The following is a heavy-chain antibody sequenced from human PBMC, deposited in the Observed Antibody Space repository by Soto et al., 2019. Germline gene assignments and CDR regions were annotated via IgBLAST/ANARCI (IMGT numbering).Heavy chain of an antibody. CDR2: MTSSSSHI. D-gene: IGHD1-1*01. J-gene: IGHJ4*02. V-gene: IGHV3-21*01. Sequence: GGSLRLCCAASGFTFSSYSMNWVRQAPGKGLEWVSSMTSSSSHIYYADSVKGRFTISRDNAENSLFLQMNSLRVEDTAVYYCGRVASSTRWTPAYLGQGTLVTVSS. CDR1: GFTFSSYS. CDR3: GRVASSTRWTPAY.